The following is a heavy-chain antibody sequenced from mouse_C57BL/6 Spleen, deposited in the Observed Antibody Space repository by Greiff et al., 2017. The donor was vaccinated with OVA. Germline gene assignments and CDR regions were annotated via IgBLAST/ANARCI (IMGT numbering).Heavy chain of an antibody. CDR2: ISYDGSN. J-gene: IGHJ1*03. CDR1: GYSITSGYY. D-gene: IGHD2-3*01. V-gene: IGHV3-6*01. CDR3: AREAYDGYYHWYFDV. Sequence: ESGPGLVKPSQSLSLTCSVTGYSITSGYYWNWIRQFPGNKLEWMGYISYDGSNNYNPSLKNRISITRDTSKNQFFLKLNSVTTEDTATYYCAREAYDGYYHWYFDVWGTGTTVTVSS.